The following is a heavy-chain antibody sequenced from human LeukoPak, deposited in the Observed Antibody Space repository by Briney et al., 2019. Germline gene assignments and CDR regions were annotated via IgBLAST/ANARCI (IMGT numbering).Heavy chain of an antibody. V-gene: IGHV3-53*01. CDR2: IYSGGST. Sequence: GSLRLSCAASGFTVSNNYMSWARQAPGKGLEWVSVIYSGGSTYYADSVRGRFTISRDNSKNTLYLQMNSLRAEDTAVYYCARVRYNGFDIWGQGTMVTVSS. D-gene: IGHD1-14*01. CDR3: ARVRYNGFDI. CDR1: GFTVSNNY. J-gene: IGHJ3*02.